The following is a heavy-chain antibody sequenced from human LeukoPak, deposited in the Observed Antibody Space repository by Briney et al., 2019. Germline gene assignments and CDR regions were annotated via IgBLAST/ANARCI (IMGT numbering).Heavy chain of an antibody. D-gene: IGHD6-19*01. CDR3: AKDPRRQWLVADWFDP. J-gene: IGHJ5*02. Sequence: GGSLRLSCAASGFTFSSYAMSWVRQAPGKGLEWVSGISYSGGSTYYADSVKGRFTISRDNSKNTLYLQMNSLRAEDTAVYYCAKDPRRQWLVADWFDPWGQGTLVTVSS. CDR2: ISYSGGST. V-gene: IGHV3-23*01. CDR1: GFTFSSYA.